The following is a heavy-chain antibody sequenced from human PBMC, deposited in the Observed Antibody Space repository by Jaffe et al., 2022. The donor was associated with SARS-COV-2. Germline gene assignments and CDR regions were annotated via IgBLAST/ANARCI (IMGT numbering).Heavy chain of an antibody. J-gene: IGHJ6*02. D-gene: IGHD6-19*01. CDR1: GGSISSYY. Sequence: QVQLQESGPGLVKPSETLSLTCTVSGGSISSYYWSWIRQPPGKGLEWIGYIYYSGSTNYNPSLKSRVTISVDTSKNQFSLKLSSVTAADTAVYYCARDHIAVAGTNEHDLWRAYYYGMDVWGQGTTVTVSS. V-gene: IGHV4-59*01. CDR2: IYYSGST. CDR3: ARDHIAVAGTNEHDLWRAYYYGMDV.